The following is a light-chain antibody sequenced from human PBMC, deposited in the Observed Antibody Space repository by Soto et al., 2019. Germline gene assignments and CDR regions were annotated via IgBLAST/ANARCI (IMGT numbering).Light chain of an antibody. V-gene: IGKV1-39*01. Sequence: DIQMTQSPSSLSASVGDRVTITCRASQSISSYLNWYQQKPGKAPKLLIYAASSLQSGVPSRFSVSGSGTDFTLTISSLQHEDFATYYCQHSYSPVTFGQGTKVEIK. CDR3: QHSYSPVT. CDR1: QSISSY. J-gene: IGKJ1*01. CDR2: AAS.